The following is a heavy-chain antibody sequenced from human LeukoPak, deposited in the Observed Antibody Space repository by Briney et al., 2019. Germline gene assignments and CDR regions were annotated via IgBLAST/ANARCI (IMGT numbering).Heavy chain of an antibody. D-gene: IGHD6-13*01. J-gene: IGHJ6*02. CDR3: ARGHVAAAEYYYYGMDV. CDR1: GYSFTSYW. Sequence: HGESLKISCKGSGYSFTSYWIGWVRQMPGKGLEWMGIIYPGDSDTRYSPSFQGQVTISADKSISTAYLQWSSLKASDTAMYYCARGHVAAAEYYYYGMDVWGQGTTVIVSS. CDR2: IYPGDSDT. V-gene: IGHV5-51*01.